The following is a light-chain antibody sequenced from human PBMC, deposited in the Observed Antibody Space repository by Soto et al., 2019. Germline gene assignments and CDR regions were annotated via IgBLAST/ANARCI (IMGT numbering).Light chain of an antibody. CDR3: QQYGSSPSIT. CDR1: QNIGSK. CDR2: GAS. Sequence: IVMAQSPATPSLSPGETAILSCRASQNIGSKLAWYQQKPGQAPRLLIYGASSRATGIPDRFSGSGSGTDFILTISRLEPDDFAVYYCQQYGSSPSITFGQGTRLEIK. J-gene: IGKJ5*01. V-gene: IGKV3-20*01.